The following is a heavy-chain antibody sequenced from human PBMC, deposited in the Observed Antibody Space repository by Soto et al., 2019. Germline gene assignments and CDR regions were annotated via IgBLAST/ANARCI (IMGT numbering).Heavy chain of an antibody. CDR3: AKDRMGAGVRGYFDY. CDR2: IIYDGSTK. J-gene: IGHJ4*02. Sequence: ESGGGVVQPGRSLRLSCAASGFTFSSYGMHWVRQAPGKGREWVAVIIYDGSTKYYADSVKGRFTISRDNSKSTLYLQMNSLRAEDTAVYYCAKDRMGAGVRGYFDYWGQGTLVTVSS. V-gene: IGHV3-30*18. CDR1: GFTFSSYG. D-gene: IGHD3-10*01.